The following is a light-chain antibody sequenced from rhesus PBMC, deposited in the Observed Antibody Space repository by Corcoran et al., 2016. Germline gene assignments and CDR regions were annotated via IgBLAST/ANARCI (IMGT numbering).Light chain of an antibody. V-gene: IGKV4-1*01. CDR3: QQYYSSPYS. Sequence: DIVMTQSPDSLAVSLGERVTINCKSSQSLLYSSNTKNYLAWYQQKPGQAHKLLIYWASTREAGVPNRFSGSGSWTDFTLTISGLQAEDVAVYYCQQYYSSPYSFGQGTKVEIK. CDR1: QSLLYSSNTKNY. CDR2: WAS. J-gene: IGKJ2*01.